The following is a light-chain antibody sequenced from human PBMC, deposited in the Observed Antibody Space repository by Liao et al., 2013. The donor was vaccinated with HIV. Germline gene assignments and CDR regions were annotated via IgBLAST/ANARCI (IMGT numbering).Light chain of an antibody. J-gene: IGLJ1*01. V-gene: IGLV3-25*03. CDR1: ALPKQY. CDR3: QSADSSGTYYV. Sequence: SYELTQPPSVSVSPGQTARITCSGDALPKQYAYWYQQKPGQAPVVVIYKDSERLSGIPERFSGSSSGTTVTLTISGVQAEDEADYYCQSADSSGTYYVFGTGTKVTVL. CDR2: KDS.